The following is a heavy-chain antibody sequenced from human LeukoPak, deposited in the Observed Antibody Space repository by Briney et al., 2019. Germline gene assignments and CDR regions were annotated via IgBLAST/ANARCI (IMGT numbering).Heavy chain of an antibody. CDR1: GFTLSKHW. D-gene: IGHD5-24*01. CDR2: INQDGSEK. J-gene: IGHJ6*02. CDR3: ARHSEILSRDGYILDFYGMDV. Sequence: GGSLRLSCAASGFTLSKHWMSWVRQAPGKGLEWVANINQDGSEKHYVDSLKGRFTISRDYDNDSLYLQMNSLRADDTAVYYCARHSEILSRDGYILDFYGMDVWGQGTTVTVSS. V-gene: IGHV3-7*01.